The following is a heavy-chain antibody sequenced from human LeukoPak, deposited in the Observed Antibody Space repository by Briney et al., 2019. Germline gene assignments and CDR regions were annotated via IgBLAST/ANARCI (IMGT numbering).Heavy chain of an antibody. J-gene: IGHJ4*02. Sequence: GGSLRLSCAASGFTFSSYSMNWVRQAPGKGLEWVSSISSSSSYIYYADSVKGRFTISRDNAKNSLYLQMNSLRAEDTAVCYCARDGHYYDSSGYAYWGQGTLVTVSS. CDR1: GFTFSSYS. D-gene: IGHD3-22*01. CDR3: ARDGHYYDSSGYAY. CDR2: ISSSSSYI. V-gene: IGHV3-21*01.